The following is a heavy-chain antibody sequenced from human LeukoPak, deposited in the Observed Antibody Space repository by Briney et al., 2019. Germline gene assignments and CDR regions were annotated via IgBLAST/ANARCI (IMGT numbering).Heavy chain of an antibody. CDR1: GGSISSSSYY. CDR3: ARPQYYYDSSGYGY. Sequence: SETPSLTCTVSGGSISSSSYYWGWIRQPPGKGLEWIGSIYYSGSTYYNPSLKSRVTISVDTSKNQFSLKLSSVTAADTAVYYCARPQYYYDSSGYGYWGQGTLVAVSS. V-gene: IGHV4-39*01. J-gene: IGHJ4*02. D-gene: IGHD3-22*01. CDR2: IYYSGST.